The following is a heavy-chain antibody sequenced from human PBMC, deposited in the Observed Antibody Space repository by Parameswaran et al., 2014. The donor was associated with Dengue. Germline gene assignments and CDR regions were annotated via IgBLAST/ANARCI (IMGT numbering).Heavy chain of an antibody. D-gene: IGHD6-19*01. CDR2: IIPMFGTT. CDR3: ATSRYTSGSYGTAQ. V-gene: IGHV1-69*15. J-gene: IGHJ4*02. Sequence: WVRQAPGQGLEWMGRIIPMFGTTNSAQEFQGRITITADESASTAYMELSSLRSEDTAFYYCATSRYTSGSYGTAQWGQGTLVTVSS.